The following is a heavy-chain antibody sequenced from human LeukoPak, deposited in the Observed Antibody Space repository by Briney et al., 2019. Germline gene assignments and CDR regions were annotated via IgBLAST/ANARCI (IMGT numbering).Heavy chain of an antibody. D-gene: IGHD2-15*01. CDR1: GFTFINYW. CDR3: ARGGFCSGAACRGSFDY. CDR2: INNDGSTT. Sequence: GGSLRLSCAASGFTFINYWMDWVRQAPGEGLVWVSHINNDGSTTTYADSVKGRFTISRDNAKNTLYLHVNSLRAEDTAVYYCARGGFCSGAACRGSFDYWGQGSLVTVSS. J-gene: IGHJ4*02. V-gene: IGHV3-74*01.